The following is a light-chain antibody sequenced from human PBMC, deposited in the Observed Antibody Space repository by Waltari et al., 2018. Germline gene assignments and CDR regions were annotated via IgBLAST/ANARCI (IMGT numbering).Light chain of an antibody. CDR3: CSFAGTYTWV. Sequence: SALTQPRSVFGSPGPSVAIPCTGTTRDGGGYNYVSWYQHHPGKAPKLMIFDLTQRPSGVPDRFSGSKSANTASLTISGLQAEDEADYYCCSFAGTYTWVFGGGTKVTVL. CDR1: TRDGGGYNY. J-gene: IGLJ3*02. CDR2: DLT. V-gene: IGLV2-11*01.